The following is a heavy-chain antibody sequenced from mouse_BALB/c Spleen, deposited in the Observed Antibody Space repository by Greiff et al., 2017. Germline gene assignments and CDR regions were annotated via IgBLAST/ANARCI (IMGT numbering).Heavy chain of an antibody. CDR2: INPGSGGT. D-gene: IGHD1-1*01. CDR3: ARGYYYGSTPGWYFDV. J-gene: IGHJ1*01. V-gene: IGHV1-54*03. CDR1: GYAFTNYL. Sequence: VQLQQSGAELVRPGTSVKVSCKASGYAFTNYLIAWVKQRPGQGLEWIGVINPGSGGTNYNEKFKGKATLTADKSSSTAYMQLSSLTSDDSAVYFCARGYYYGSTPGWYFDVWGAGTTVTVSS.